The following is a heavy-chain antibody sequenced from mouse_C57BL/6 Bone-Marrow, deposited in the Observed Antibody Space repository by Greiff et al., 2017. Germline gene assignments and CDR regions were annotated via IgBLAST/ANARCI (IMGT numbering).Heavy chain of an antibody. CDR3: ARSVHYYGSRVDY. D-gene: IGHD1-1*01. J-gene: IGHJ4*01. Sequence: VQLQQSVAELVRPGASVKLSCTASGFNIKNTYMHWVKQRPEQGLEWIGRIDPANGNTKYAPEFPGKATITADTSSNTAYLQLSSLTPEDTAIYYCARSVHYYGSRVDYWGQGTSVTVSS. CDR2: IDPANGNT. V-gene: IGHV14-3*01. CDR1: GFNIKNTY.